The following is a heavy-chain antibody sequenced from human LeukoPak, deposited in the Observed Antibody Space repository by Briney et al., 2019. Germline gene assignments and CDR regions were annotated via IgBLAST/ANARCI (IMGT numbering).Heavy chain of an antibody. Sequence: GRSLRLSCETSGFMFSNYGMHWVRQAPGKGLEWVAVIWYDGSNKYYADSVKGRFTISRDNSKNTLYLQMNSLRAEDTAVYYCARGGSNIDYWGQGTLVTVSS. V-gene: IGHV3-33*01. CDR3: ARGGSNIDY. CDR2: IWYDGSNK. CDR1: GFMFSNYG. J-gene: IGHJ4*02. D-gene: IGHD3-16*01.